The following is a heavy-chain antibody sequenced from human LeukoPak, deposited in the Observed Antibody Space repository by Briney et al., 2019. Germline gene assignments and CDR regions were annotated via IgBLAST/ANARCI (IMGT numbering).Heavy chain of an antibody. V-gene: IGHV4-39*07. CDR3: ASGGVSNWFDP. CDR2: IFYSGNT. D-gene: IGHD2-8*01. J-gene: IGHJ5*02. Sequence: SETLSLTCTVSGGSISSSTYYGGWIRQPPGKGLEWIGSIFYSGNTYYNPSLKSRVTISIDTSKNQFSLKLSSVTAADTAVYYCASGGVSNWFDPWGQGTLVTVSS. CDR1: GGSISSSTYY.